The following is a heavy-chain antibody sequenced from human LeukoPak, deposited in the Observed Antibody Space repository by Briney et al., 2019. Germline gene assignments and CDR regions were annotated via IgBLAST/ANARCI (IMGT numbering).Heavy chain of an antibody. CDR3: ARHEYCSGGSCYYHYYYYGMDV. J-gene: IGHJ6*02. Sequence: PSETLSLTCTVSGGSISSYYWSWIRQPPGKGLEWIGFIYYNGSTNYNPSLKSRVTISVDTSKNQFSLKLSSVTAADTAVYYCARHEYCSGGSCYYHYYYYGMDVWGQGTTVTVSS. CDR1: GGSISSYY. CDR2: IYYNGST. D-gene: IGHD2-15*01. V-gene: IGHV4-59*08.